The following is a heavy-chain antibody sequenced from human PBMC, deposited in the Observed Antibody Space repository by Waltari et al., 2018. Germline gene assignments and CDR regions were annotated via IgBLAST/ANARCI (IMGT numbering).Heavy chain of an antibody. V-gene: IGHV4-59*01. CDR3: ARDVEELRGDFDY. D-gene: IGHD1-7*01. Sequence: QVQLQESGPGLVKPSETLSLTCTVSGGSISSYYWRWIRQPPGKGLEWIGYIYYSGSTNYNPSLKSRVTISVDTSKNQFSLKLSSVTAADTAVYYCARDVEELRGDFDYWGQGTLVTVSS. J-gene: IGHJ4*02. CDR2: IYYSGST. CDR1: GGSISSYY.